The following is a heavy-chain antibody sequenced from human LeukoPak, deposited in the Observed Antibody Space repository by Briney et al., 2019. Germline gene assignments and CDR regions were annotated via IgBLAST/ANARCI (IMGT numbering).Heavy chain of an antibody. CDR2: IYYSGST. D-gene: IGHD2-21*01. J-gene: IGHJ4*02. CDR3: ARGQVAYDY. CDR1: GGSISSHY. V-gene: IGHV4-59*08. Sequence: KPSETLSLTCTVSGGSISSHYWSWIRQPPGKGLEWIGYIYYSGSTNYNPSLKSRVTISVDTSKNQFSLRLSSVTAADTAVYYCARGQVAYDYWGQGTLVTVSS.